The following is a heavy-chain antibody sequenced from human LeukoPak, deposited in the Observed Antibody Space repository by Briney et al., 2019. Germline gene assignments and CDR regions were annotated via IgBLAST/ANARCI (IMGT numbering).Heavy chain of an antibody. CDR1: GYSFTSYW. CDR3: ARRPSVVTATADDY. V-gene: IGHV5-51*01. CDR2: IYPGDSDT. J-gene: IGHJ4*02. Sequence: GESLKISCKGSGYSFTSYWIGWVRQMSGKGLEWMGIIYPGDSDTRYSPSFQGQVTISADKSISTAYLQWSSLKTSDTAMYYCARRPSVVTATADDYWGQGTLVTVSS. D-gene: IGHD2-15*01.